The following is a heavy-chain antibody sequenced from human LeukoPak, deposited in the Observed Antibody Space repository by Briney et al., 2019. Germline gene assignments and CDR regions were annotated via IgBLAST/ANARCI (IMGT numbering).Heavy chain of an antibody. CDR1: GFSFSKYS. CDR2: ISGSGGST. J-gene: IGHJ4*02. V-gene: IGHV3-23*01. CDR3: AKDLALMHYYDSSDY. Sequence: GGSLRLSCAASGFSFSKYSMSWVRQAPGKVLEWVSAISGSGGSTYYADSVKGRFTISRDNSKNTLYLQMNSLRAEDTAVYYCAKDLALMHYYDSSDYWGQGTLVTVSS. D-gene: IGHD3-22*01.